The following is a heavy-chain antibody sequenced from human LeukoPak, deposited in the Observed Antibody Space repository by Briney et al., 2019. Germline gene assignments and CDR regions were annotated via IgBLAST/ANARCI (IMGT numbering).Heavy chain of an antibody. CDR1: GFTFSSYS. D-gene: IGHD2-8*01. Sequence: GGSLRLSCAASGFTFSSYSMNWVRQAPGKGLEWVSSISSSSSYIYYADSVKGRFTISRDNAKNSLYLQMNSLGAEDTAVYYCARPPGMRYYFDYWGQGTLVTVSS. CDR3: ARPPGMRYYFDY. J-gene: IGHJ4*02. CDR2: ISSSSSYI. V-gene: IGHV3-21*01.